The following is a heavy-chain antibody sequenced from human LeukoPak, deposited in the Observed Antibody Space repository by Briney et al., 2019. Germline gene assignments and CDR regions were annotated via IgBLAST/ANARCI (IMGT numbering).Heavy chain of an antibody. CDR2: ISGSGGST. V-gene: IGHV3-23*01. J-gene: IGHJ4*02. D-gene: IGHD3-22*01. CDR3: ANYYYDSSGFYYVSYYFDY. Sequence: GGSLRLSCAASGFTFSSYAMSWVRQAPGKGLEWVSAISGSGGSTYYADSVKGRFTISRDNSKNTLYLQMNSLRAEDTAVYYCANYYYDSSGFYYVSYYFDYWGQGTLVTVSS. CDR1: GFTFSSYA.